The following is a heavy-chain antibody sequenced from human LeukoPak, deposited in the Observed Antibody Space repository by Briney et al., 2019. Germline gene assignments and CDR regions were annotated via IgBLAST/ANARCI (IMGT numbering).Heavy chain of an antibody. D-gene: IGHD3-22*01. CDR1: GGSISGYY. CDR3: ARINYYDSSGYFYDGY. Sequence: SETLSLTCIVSGGSISGYYWSWIRQPPGKGLEWIGYIYYSGSTNYNPSLKSRVAISVDTSKNQFSLKLSSVTAADTAVYYCARINYYDSSGYFYDGYWGQGTLVTVSS. CDR2: IYYSGST. J-gene: IGHJ4*02. V-gene: IGHV4-59*01.